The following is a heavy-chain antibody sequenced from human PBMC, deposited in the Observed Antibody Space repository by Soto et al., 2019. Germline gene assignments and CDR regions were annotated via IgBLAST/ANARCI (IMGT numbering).Heavy chain of an antibody. CDR2: IFWDGNRM. V-gene: IGHV3-9*01. J-gene: IGHJ6*02. Sequence: GGSLRLSCAASGFTFSIYAMSWVRQAPGKGLEWVSGIFWDGNRMDYADSVKGRFFISRDNAKNSLYLQMNSLREDDTALYYCTKDINMGGVDVWGQGTTVTVSS. CDR1: GFTFSIYA. CDR3: TKDINMGGVDV. D-gene: IGHD3-10*01.